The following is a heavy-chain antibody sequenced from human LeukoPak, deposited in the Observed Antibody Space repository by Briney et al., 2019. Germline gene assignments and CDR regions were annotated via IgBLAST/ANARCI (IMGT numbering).Heavy chain of an antibody. Sequence: GGSLRLSCAASGFTFSSFWMSWVRQAPGKGLEWVANIGEDGSEKYCVDSVKGRFTISRDNTKNSLYLQMNSLRAEDTAVYYCARDYRRYYYYYYGMDVWGQGTTVTVSS. CDR1: GFTFSSFW. J-gene: IGHJ6*02. V-gene: IGHV3-7*03. CDR2: IGEDGSEK. CDR3: ARDYRRYYYYYYGMDV.